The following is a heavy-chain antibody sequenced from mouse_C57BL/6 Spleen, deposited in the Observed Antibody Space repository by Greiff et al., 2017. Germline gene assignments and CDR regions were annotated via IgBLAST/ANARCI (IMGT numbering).Heavy chain of an antibody. V-gene: IGHV1-55*01. Sequence: VQLQQPGAELVKPGASVKMSCKASGYTFTSYWITWVKQRPGQGLEWIGDIYPGSGSTNYNEKFKSKATLTVDTSSSTAYMQLSSLTSEDSAVYYCARSSITTAHYFDYWGQGTPLPVSS. CDR2: IYPGSGST. J-gene: IGHJ2*01. CDR3: ARSSITTAHYFDY. D-gene: IGHD1-2*01. CDR1: GYTFTSYW.